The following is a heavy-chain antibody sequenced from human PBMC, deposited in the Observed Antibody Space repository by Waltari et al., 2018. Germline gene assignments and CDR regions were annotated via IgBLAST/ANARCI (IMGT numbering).Heavy chain of an antibody. CDR3: AGVVDIYYYYGMDV. Sequence: QVQLQESGPGLVKPSETLSLTCTVSGGSISSYYWSWIRQPPGKGLEWIGYIYYSGSTNYNPSLKSRVTISVDTSKNQFSLKLSSVTAADTAVYYCAGVVDIYYYYGMDVWGQGTTVTVSS. CDR2: IYYSGST. D-gene: IGHD2-2*01. V-gene: IGHV4-59*01. CDR1: GGSISSYY. J-gene: IGHJ6*02.